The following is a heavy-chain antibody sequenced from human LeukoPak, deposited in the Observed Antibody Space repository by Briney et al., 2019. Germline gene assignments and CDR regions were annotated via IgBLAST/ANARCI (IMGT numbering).Heavy chain of an antibody. CDR1: GFTFSSYA. D-gene: IGHD3-22*01. V-gene: IGHV3-23*01. Sequence: PGGSLRLSCAASGFTFSSYAMSWVRQAPGKGLEWVSAISGSGGSTYYADSVKGRFTISRDNSKNTLYLQMNSLRAEDTALYYCAKNYFDTTGYSYWGQGTMVTVSS. CDR2: ISGSGGST. J-gene: IGHJ3*01. CDR3: AKNYFDTTGYSY.